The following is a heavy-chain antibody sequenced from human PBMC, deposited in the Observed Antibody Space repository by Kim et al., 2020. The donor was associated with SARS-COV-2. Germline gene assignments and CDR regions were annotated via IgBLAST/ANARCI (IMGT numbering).Heavy chain of an antibody. CDR2: IWYDGSNK. J-gene: IGHJ4*02. CDR3: ARDLMVGGDYVAY. Sequence: WGSLRLSCAASGFTFSSYGMHWVRQAPGKGLEWVAVIWYDGSNKYYADSVKGRFTISRDNSKNTLYLQMNSLRAEGTAVYYCARDLMVGGDYVAYWGQGTLVTVSS. V-gene: IGHV3-33*01. CDR1: GFTFSSYG. D-gene: IGHD1-26*01.